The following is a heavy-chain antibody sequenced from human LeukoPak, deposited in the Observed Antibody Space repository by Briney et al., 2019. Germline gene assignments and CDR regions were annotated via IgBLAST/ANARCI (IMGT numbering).Heavy chain of an antibody. D-gene: IGHD6-6*01. CDR2: ISGGGGST. V-gene: IGHV3-23*01. Sequence: GGSLRLSCAASRFTFSSYVMSWVRQAPGKGLEWVSAISGGGGSTYYADSVKGRFTISRDNSKNTLYLQMNSLRAEDTAIYYCAKDLILQQLVYFDYWGQGTLVTVSS. J-gene: IGHJ4*02. CDR1: RFTFSSYV. CDR3: AKDLILQQLVYFDY.